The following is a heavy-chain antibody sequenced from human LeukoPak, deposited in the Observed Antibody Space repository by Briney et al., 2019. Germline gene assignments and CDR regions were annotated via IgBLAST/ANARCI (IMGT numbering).Heavy chain of an antibody. D-gene: IGHD6-19*01. CDR3: ARVGAVANCYSDL. V-gene: IGHV4-59*01. J-gene: IGHJ2*01. CDR2: IYYSGST. Sequence: SETLSLTCTVSGGSISSYYWSWIRQPPGKGLEWIGYIYYSGSTNYNPSLKSRVTISVDTSKNQFSLKLSSVTAADTAVHYCARVGAVANCYSDLWGRGTLVTVSS. CDR1: GGSISSYY.